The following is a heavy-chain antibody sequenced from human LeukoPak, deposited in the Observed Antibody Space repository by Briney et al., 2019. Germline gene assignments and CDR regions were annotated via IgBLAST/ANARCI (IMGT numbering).Heavy chain of an antibody. V-gene: IGHV3-20*04. J-gene: IGHJ4*02. D-gene: IGHD4-17*01. CDR1: GFTFGNCG. CDR2: INWNGGST. CDR3: ARAQTYGDSRLLLDY. Sequence: PGGSLRLSCAASGFTFGNCGMSWVRQAPGKGLEWVSGINWNGGSTGYADSVEGRFTIFRDNAKNSQYLQMNSLRDEDTALYCCARAQTYGDSRLLLDYWGQGTLVTVSS.